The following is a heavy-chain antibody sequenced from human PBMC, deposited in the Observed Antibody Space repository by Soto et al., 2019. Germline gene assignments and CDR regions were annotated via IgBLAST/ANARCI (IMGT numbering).Heavy chain of an antibody. CDR3: VRKSHGDY. Sequence: EVQLVESGGGLVQPGGSLRLSCAGSGFTFGNYWMHWVRQAPGKGLEWVSRIDHDGPTDYADSVRGRFTISRDNAENTLYLQRNSLRPEDTAVYYCVRKSHGDYWGEGTLVTVSS. V-gene: IGHV3-74*01. CDR2: IDHDGPT. CDR1: GFTFGNYW. J-gene: IGHJ4*02.